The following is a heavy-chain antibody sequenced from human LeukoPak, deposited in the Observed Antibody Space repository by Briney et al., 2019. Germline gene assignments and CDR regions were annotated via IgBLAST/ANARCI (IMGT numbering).Heavy chain of an antibody. Sequence: PGGSLRLSCAASGFTVSSNYMSWVRQAPGKGLEWVSVIYSGGSTYYADSVKGRFTISRDNSKNTLYLQMNSLRAEDTAVYYCAKVPYSGSYYTAYFDYWGQGTLVTVSS. CDR2: IYSGGST. V-gene: IGHV3-66*01. D-gene: IGHD1-26*01. CDR3: AKVPYSGSYYTAYFDY. CDR1: GFTVSSNY. J-gene: IGHJ4*02.